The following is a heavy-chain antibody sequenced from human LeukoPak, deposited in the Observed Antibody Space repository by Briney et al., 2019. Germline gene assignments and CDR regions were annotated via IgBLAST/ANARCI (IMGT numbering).Heavy chain of an antibody. CDR3: ARDGGAIGGSGWYFDY. V-gene: IGHV4-39*02. CDR2: LYFTGIT. CDR1: GGSISDRDYH. D-gene: IGHD6-19*01. Sequence: SETLSLTCTVSGGSISDRDYHWGWVRQPPGKGLEWIGSLYFTGITYYNPSLKSRVTISVDTSKNQFSLSLDSVTAADTAVYYCARDGGAIGGSGWYFDYWGQGTLVTVSS. J-gene: IGHJ4*02.